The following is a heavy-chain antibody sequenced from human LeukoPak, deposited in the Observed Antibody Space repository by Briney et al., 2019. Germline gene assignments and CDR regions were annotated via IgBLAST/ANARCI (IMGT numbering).Heavy chain of an antibody. J-gene: IGHJ6*02. CDR3: AKGISPPLTMVRGVIINYYYYGMDV. CDR1: GFTFSSYA. Sequence: GGSLRLSCAASGFTFSSYAMSWVRQAPGKGLEWVSAISGSGGSTYYADSVKGRFTISRDNSKNTLYLQMNSLRAEDTAVYYCAKGISPPLTMVRGVIINYYYYGMDVWGQGATVTVSS. CDR2: ISGSGGST. D-gene: IGHD3-10*01. V-gene: IGHV3-23*01.